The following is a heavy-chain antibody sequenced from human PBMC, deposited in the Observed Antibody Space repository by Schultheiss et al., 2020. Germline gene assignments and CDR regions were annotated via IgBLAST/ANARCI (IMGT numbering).Heavy chain of an antibody. D-gene: IGHD3-22*01. V-gene: IGHV1-69*04. Sequence: SVKVSCKASGGTFSSYAISWVRQAPGQGLEWMGRIIPILGIANYAQKFQGRVTMTTDTSTSTAYMELRSLRSDDAAVYYCARERDMSYYDSSGYWRDAFDIWGQGTMVTVSS. CDR3: ARERDMSYYDSSGYWRDAFDI. CDR2: IIPILGIA. J-gene: IGHJ3*02. CDR1: GGTFSSYA.